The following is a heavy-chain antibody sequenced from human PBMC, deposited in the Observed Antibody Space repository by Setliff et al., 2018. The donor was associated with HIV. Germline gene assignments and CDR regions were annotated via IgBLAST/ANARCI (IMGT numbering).Heavy chain of an antibody. D-gene: IGHD3-22*01. V-gene: IGHV3-23*01. Sequence: GGSLRLSCAASGFTFSSYEMNWVRQAPGKGLEWVSYISGSGGSTYYADSVKGRFTISRDNSKSTLYLQMNSLRAEDTAVYYCARASYYYDSSGWVDYWGQGTLVTVSS. CDR2: ISGSGGST. J-gene: IGHJ4*02. CDR1: GFTFSSYE. CDR3: ARASYYYDSSGWVDY.